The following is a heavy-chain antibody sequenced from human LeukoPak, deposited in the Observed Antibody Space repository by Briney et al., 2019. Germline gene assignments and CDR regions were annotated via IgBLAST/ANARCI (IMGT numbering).Heavy chain of an antibody. CDR3: ARTMGSGWPNTSDY. V-gene: IGHV1-18*01. Sequence: ASVKVSCKASGYTFTSYGISWVRQAPGQGLEWMGWISAYNGNTNYAQKLQGRVTMTTDTSTSTAYMELSSLRSEDTAVYYCARTMGSGWPNTSDYGGQAPLVTVSS. D-gene: IGHD6-19*01. CDR1: GYTFTSYG. J-gene: IGHJ4*02. CDR2: ISAYNGNT.